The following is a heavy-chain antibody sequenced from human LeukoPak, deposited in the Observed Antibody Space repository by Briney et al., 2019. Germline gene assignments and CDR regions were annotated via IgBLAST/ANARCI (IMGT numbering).Heavy chain of an antibody. CDR1: GGSISSHY. Sequence: SETLSLTCTVSGGSISSHYWSWIRQPAGKGLEWIGRIYYSGSTNYNPALKSRVTISVDTSKNQFSLKLSSVTAADTAVYYCARGGQAPGSYWGQGTLVTVSS. CDR3: ARGGQAPGSY. J-gene: IGHJ4*02. V-gene: IGHV4-59*11. CDR2: IYYSGST. D-gene: IGHD1-26*01.